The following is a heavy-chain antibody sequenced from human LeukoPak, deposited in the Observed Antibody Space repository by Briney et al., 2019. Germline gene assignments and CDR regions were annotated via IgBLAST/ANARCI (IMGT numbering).Heavy chain of an antibody. V-gene: IGHV3-23*01. J-gene: IGHJ6*03. Sequence: GGSLRLSCAASGFTFSSYAMSWVRQAPGKGLEWVSAISGSGGSTYYADSVKGRFTISRDNSKNTLYLQMNSLRAEDTAVYSCAKDNSHHYYYYMDVWGKGTTVTVSS. CDR1: GFTFSSYA. CDR3: AKDNSHHYYYYMDV. CDR2: ISGSGGST. D-gene: IGHD5-18*01.